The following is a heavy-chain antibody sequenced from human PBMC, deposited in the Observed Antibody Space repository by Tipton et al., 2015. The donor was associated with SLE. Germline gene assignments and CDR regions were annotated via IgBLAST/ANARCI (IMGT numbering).Heavy chain of an antibody. CDR2: IIPFFGST. CDR1: GGTFSSYT. V-gene: IGHV1-69*05. CDR3: ASNPKYYDFWSGSSYLDY. Sequence: QSGAEVKKPGSSVKVSCKASGGTFSSYTISWVRQAPGQGLEWMGGIIPFFGSTNYAQKFQGRVTITTDESTSTAYMELSSLRSEDTAVYYCASNPKYYDFWSGSSYLDYWGQGTLVTVSS. J-gene: IGHJ4*02. D-gene: IGHD3-3*01.